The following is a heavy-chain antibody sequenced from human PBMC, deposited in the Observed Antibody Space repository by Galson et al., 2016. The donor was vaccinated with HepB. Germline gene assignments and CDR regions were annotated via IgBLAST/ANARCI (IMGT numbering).Heavy chain of an antibody. CDR3: ARVGYYDSSGYYYPQRDSDH. CDR1: GYTFDNYG. J-gene: IGHJ4*02. CDR2: TTAYNGNT. D-gene: IGHD3-22*01. V-gene: IGHV1-18*01. Sequence: SVKVSCKASGYTFDNYGIIWVRQAPGQGLEWMGWTTAYNGNTYYVRKFQGRVTMTTDTSTSYMELRSLSSDDTAVYYCARVGYYDSSGYYYPQRDSDHWGQGTLVTVSS.